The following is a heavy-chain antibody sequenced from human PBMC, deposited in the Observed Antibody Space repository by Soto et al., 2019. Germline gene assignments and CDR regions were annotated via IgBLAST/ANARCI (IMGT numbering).Heavy chain of an antibody. CDR1: GFTFSSYD. CDR2: IGTAGNP. CDR3: ARSSYVLFRGERTCYYGGMDV. V-gene: IGHV3-13*05. Sequence: EVQLVESGGGLVQPGGSLRLSCAASGFTFSSYDMHWVRQAPGKGLEWVSAIGTAGNPYYPGSVKDRFTTTREKAKNPLYLQMNNLTAGEPAKNYCARSSYVLFRGERTCYYGGMDVWGQGTTVTVSS. D-gene: IGHD5-18*01. J-gene: IGHJ6*02.